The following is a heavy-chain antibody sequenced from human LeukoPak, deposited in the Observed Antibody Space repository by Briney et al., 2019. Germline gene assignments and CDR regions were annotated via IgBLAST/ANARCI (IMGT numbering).Heavy chain of an antibody. V-gene: IGHV4-38-2*02. CDR3: AREHPRGEVDDFDY. D-gene: IGHD3-16*01. CDR2: IYLGGTT. Sequence: PSETLSLTCSVSGYSISSGPYWGWIRQPPGQGLEWIASIYLGGTTYYTPSLKSRVTISVDTSKNQLSLRLSSVTAADTAVYYCAREHPRGEVDDFDYWGQGTLVTVSS. J-gene: IGHJ4*02. CDR1: GYSISSGPY.